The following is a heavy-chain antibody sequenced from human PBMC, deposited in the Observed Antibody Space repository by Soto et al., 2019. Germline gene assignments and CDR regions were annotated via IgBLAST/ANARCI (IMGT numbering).Heavy chain of an antibody. CDR2: INESGST. J-gene: IGHJ4*02. V-gene: IGHV4-34*01. Sequence: QVQLQQWGAGLVKPSETLSLSCAVYGQSFSGHSWAWIRQPPGKGLELIGEINESGSTYYNPSLKSRVTLSTDTSKNQFSLKLSSVSAADTAAYFCARGSGIVALPGELEDVKYDYWGQGTLVNVSS. CDR3: ARGSGIVALPGELEDVKYDY. CDR1: GQSFSGHS. D-gene: IGHD1-1*01.